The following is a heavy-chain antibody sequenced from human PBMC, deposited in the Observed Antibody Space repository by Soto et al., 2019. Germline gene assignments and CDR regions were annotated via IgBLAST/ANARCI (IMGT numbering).Heavy chain of an antibody. V-gene: IGHV4-34*01. Sequence: QVQLQQWGAGLLKPSETLSLTCAVYGGSFSGYDWTWIRQPPGTGLEWIGEINHSGSTNYNPSLKSRVTISVDTSKNQFSRKLTSVTAADTAVYYCARDKTTGLFDYWGQGTLVTVSS. J-gene: IGHJ4*02. CDR2: INHSGST. CDR3: ARDKTTGLFDY. D-gene: IGHD1-7*01. CDR1: GGSFSGYD.